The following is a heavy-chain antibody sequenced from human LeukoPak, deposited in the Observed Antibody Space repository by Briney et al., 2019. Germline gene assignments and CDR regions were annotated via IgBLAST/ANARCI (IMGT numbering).Heavy chain of an antibody. Sequence: ASVKVSCKASGYTFTSYGISWVRQAPGQGLEWMGWISAYNGNTNYAQKLQGRVTMTTDTSTSTAYMELRSLRSDDTAVYYCARDPGVVVPAAIWGYYYGMDVWGQGTTVTVSS. CDR1: GYTFTSYG. CDR2: ISAYNGNT. D-gene: IGHD2-2*02. V-gene: IGHV1-18*01. CDR3: ARDPGVVVPAAIWGYYYGMDV. J-gene: IGHJ6*02.